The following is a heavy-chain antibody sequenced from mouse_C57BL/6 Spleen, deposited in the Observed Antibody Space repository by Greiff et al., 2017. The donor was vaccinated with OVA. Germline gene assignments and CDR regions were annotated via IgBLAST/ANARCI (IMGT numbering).Heavy chain of an antibody. CDR2: IYPSDSET. V-gene: IGHV1-61*01. J-gene: IGHJ3*01. D-gene: IGHD2-4*01. CDR3: ARKSTYYDYDGAY. CDR1: GYTFTSYW. Sequence: VQLQQPGAELVRPGSSVKLSCKASGYTFTSYWMDWVKQRPGQGLEWIGNIYPSDSETHYNQKFKDKATLTVDKSSSTAYMQLSSLTSEDSAVYYCARKSTYYDYDGAYWGQGTLVTVSA.